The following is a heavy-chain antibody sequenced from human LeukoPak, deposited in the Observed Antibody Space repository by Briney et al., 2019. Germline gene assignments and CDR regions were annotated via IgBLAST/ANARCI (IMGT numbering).Heavy chain of an antibody. J-gene: IGHJ6*03. CDR3: ARVLGIATAGTEVGDYYYYYMEV. CDR1: GGSISSGSYY. D-gene: IGHD6-13*01. Sequence: PSQTLSLTCTVSGGSISSGSYYWSWIRQPAGKGLEWIGRIYTSGSTNYNPSLKSRVTISVDTSKNQFSLKLSSVTAADTAVYYCARVLGIATAGTEVGDYYYYYMEVWGKGTTVTVSS. CDR2: IYTSGST. V-gene: IGHV4-61*02.